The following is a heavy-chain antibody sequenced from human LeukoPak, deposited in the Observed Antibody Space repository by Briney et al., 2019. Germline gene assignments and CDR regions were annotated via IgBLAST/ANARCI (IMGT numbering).Heavy chain of an antibody. D-gene: IGHD3-16*01. Sequence: PLETLSLTCAVYGGSFSGYYWSWIRQPPGKGLEWIGEINHSGSTNYNPSLKSRVTISVDTSKNQFSLKLSSVTAADTAVYYCARTLKYYDYVWGSRRGDAFDIWGQGTMVTVSS. CDR2: INHSGST. V-gene: IGHV4-34*01. J-gene: IGHJ3*02. CDR1: GGSFSGYY. CDR3: ARTLKYYDYVWGSRRGDAFDI.